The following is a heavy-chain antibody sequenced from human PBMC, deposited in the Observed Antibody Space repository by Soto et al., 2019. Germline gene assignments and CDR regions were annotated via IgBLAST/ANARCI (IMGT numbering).Heavy chain of an antibody. Sequence: QVHLLLQSGAEVKTPGPSVKVSCKASGGTPSNSAISWVRQAPGQGLEWMGGLIPVFGLVKYVHNFQGRVTITADESTNTAYMELSSLRPEDTAVYYCAGGRIVVVGSRAYYGMDVWGQGATVSSSS. CDR1: GGTPSNSA. D-gene: IGHD3-22*01. CDR3: AGGRIVVVGSRAYYGMDV. V-gene: IGHV1-69*01. CDR2: LIPVFGLV. J-gene: IGHJ6*02.